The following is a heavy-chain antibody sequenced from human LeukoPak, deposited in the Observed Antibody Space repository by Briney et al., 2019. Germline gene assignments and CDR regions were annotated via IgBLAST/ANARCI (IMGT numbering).Heavy chain of an antibody. CDR3: ARDPVTVWYYGMDV. J-gene: IGHJ6*02. Sequence: ASVKVSCTASGYTFTGYYMHWVRQAPGQGLEWMGRINPNSGGTNYAQKFQGRVTMTRDTSISTAYMELSRLRSDDTAVYYCARDPVTVWYYGMDVWGQGTTVTVSS. V-gene: IGHV1-2*06. CDR2: INPNSGGT. D-gene: IGHD1-14*01. CDR1: GYTFTGYY.